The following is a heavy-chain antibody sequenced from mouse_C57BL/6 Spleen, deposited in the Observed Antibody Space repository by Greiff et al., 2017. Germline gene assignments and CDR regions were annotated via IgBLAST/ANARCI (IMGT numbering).Heavy chain of an antibody. CDR2: ISSGSSTI. D-gene: IGHD2-10*01. CDR3: AKRLPPFS. Sequence: EVQLVESGGGLVKPGGSLKLSCAASGFTFSDYGMHWVRLAPEKGLEWVAYISSGSSTIYYADTVKGRCTISRDNAKNTLFLQMTSLRSEDTAMYYCAKRLPPFSWGQGTLVTVSA. V-gene: IGHV5-17*01. CDR1: GFTFSDYG. J-gene: IGHJ3*01.